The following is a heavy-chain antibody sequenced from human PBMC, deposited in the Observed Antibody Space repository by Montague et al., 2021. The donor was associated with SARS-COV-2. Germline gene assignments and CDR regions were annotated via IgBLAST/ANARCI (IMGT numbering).Heavy chain of an antibody. CDR2: IYPGDSDT. D-gene: IGHD3-22*01. Sequence: QSGAEVKKPGESLKISCKGSGYSFTSYWIGWVRQMPGKGLEWMGIIYPGDSDTRYSPSFQGQVTISADKSISTAYLQWSSLKASDTAMYYCARLSYDSSYYYYGMDVWGQGTTVTVSS. V-gene: IGHV5-51*01. CDR1: GYSFTSYW. CDR3: ARLSYDSSYYYYGMDV. J-gene: IGHJ6*02.